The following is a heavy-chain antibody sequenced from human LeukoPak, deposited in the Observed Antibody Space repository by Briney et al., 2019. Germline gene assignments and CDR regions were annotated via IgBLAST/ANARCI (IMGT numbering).Heavy chain of an antibody. Sequence: SETLSLTCAVSSYSINGDCYRWWSRHPPRERLEWTGIILHSGNTYYNPPLKSRVTISIDKSKNALSLKMSSLTAADTAVYYCARCPQRYCSSASCLHHYYFYYYIDVWGEGSAVIASS. CDR1: SYSINGDCY. D-gene: IGHD2-2*01. CDR3: ARCPQRYCSSASCLHHYYFYYYIDV. V-gene: IGHV4-38-2*01. J-gene: IGHJ6*03. CDR2: ILHSGNT.